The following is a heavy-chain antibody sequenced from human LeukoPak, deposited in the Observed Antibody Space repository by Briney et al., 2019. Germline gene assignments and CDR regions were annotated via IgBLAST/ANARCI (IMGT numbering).Heavy chain of an antibody. V-gene: IGHV1-18*01. D-gene: IGHD3-16*01. CDR2: ISGFSGDT. CDR1: GYTFTRTG. CDR3: ARDRVHFDYVWGTAGGMDV. Sequence: ASVKVSCKASGYTFTRTGISWVRQAPGQGLERMGWISGFSGDTSYAQKVQGRVNMTTDTSTSTAYMELRSLRSDDTAVYYCARDRVHFDYVWGTAGGMDVWGQGTTVTVSS. J-gene: IGHJ6*02.